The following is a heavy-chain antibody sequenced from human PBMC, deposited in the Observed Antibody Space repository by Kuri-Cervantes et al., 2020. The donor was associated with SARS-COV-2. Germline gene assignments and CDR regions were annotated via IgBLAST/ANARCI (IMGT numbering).Heavy chain of an antibody. CDR2: IIPILGTA. CDR3: ARDREQLVARAYYYYYYYMDV. J-gene: IGHJ6*03. CDR1: GGTFSSYA. D-gene: IGHD6-13*01. Sequence: SVKVSCKASGGTFSSYAISWVRQAPGQVLEWMGRIIPILGTANHAQKFQGRVTITADKSTSTAYMELSSLRSEDTAVCYCARDREQLVARAYYYYYYYMDVWGKGTTVTVSS. V-gene: IGHV1-69*04.